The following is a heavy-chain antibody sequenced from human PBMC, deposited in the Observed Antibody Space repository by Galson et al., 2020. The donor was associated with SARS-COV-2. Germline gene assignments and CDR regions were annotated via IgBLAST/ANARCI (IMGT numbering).Heavy chain of an antibody. CDR2: INHSGST. CDR3: ASWDVDTVKKHD. V-gene: IGHV4-34*01. Sequence: SETLSLTCAVYGGSFNGYYWSWIRQSPGKGLEWIGEINHSGSTNYNPSLKSRVTISVDTSKNQFSLTLSSVTAADTAVYYCASWDVDTVKKHDWGRGTLGTVSS. J-gene: IGHJ4*02. D-gene: IGHD5-18*01. CDR1: GGSFNGYY.